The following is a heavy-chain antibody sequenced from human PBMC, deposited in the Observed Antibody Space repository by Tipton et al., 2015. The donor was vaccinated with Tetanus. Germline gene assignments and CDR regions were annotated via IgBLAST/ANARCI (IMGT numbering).Heavy chain of an antibody. J-gene: IGHJ4*02. V-gene: IGHV4-59*02. CDR3: ARANNEFPKKGPFDS. CDR2: IFYSGNS. Sequence: TLSLTCSVSGDSGSRHYWSWIRQPPGKGLEWIGDIFYSGNSIPNPSFRSRVTMSADTSRTLFSLRLTSVTAADTAVYYCARANNEFPKKGPFDSWGQGSLVIVSS. CDR1: GDSGSRHY. D-gene: IGHD1-1*01.